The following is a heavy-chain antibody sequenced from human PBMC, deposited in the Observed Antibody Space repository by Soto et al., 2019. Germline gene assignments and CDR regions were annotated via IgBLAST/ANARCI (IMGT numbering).Heavy chain of an antibody. CDR2: IYYSGST. CDR1: GGSISSYY. V-gene: IGHV4-59*01. D-gene: IGHD3-3*01. J-gene: IGHJ6*02. CDR3: ARVMGNYDFWSGSFYYYYGMDV. Sequence: PSETLSLTCTVSGGSISSYYWSWIRQPPGKGLEWIGYIYYSGSTNYNPSLKSRVTISVDTSKNQFSLKLSSVTAADTAVYYCARVMGNYDFWSGSFYYYYGMDVWGQGTTVTVSS.